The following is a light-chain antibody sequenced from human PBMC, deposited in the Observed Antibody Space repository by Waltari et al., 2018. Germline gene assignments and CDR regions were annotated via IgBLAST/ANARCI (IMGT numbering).Light chain of an antibody. CDR3: QQYNSYPYI. Sequence: DIQITQSPSTLSASVGDRVTITCRASQITSTWLAWYQQKPGKAPKLLIYKASSLESGVPSRFSGSGSGTEFTLTISSLQPDDFATYYCQQYNSYPYIFGQGTKLEIK. CDR2: KAS. J-gene: IGKJ2*01. CDR1: QITSTW. V-gene: IGKV1-5*03.